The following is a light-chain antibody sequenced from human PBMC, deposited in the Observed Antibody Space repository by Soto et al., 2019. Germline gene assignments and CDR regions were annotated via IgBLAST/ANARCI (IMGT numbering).Light chain of an antibody. V-gene: IGKV3-11*01. J-gene: IGKJ5*01. CDR1: QSVSSY. CDR3: QHRYNWLIT. Sequence: EIVLTHSPATLSLSPWERATLSCRASQSVSSYLAWYQQKPGQAPRLLIYDASNRATGIPARFSGSGSGTDFTLTISSLEPEDFAVYYCQHRYNWLITFGQGTRLEIK. CDR2: DAS.